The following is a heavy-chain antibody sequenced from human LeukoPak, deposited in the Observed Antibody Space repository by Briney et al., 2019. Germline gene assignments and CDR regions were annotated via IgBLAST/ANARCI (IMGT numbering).Heavy chain of an antibody. CDR2: INPNSGAT. CDR3: ARGIRIFGVVTDY. Sequence: ASVKVSCKASGYTFTNYYMHWVRQAPGQGLEWMGWINPNSGATNYAQKFQGRVTMTRDTSNSTAYMELSRLKSDDTAVYYCARGIRIFGVVTDYWGQGTLVTVSS. V-gene: IGHV1-2*02. D-gene: IGHD3-3*01. J-gene: IGHJ4*02. CDR1: GYTFTNYY.